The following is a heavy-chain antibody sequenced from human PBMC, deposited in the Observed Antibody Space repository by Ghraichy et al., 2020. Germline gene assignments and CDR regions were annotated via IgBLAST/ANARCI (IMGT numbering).Heavy chain of an antibody. D-gene: IGHD3-10*01. CDR2: ISGYKGNT. Sequence: ASVKVSCKASGYTFTSYGISWVRQVPGQGLEWMGWISGYKGNTNYAQKFQGRVTMTTDTSTSTAYMELRSLRSDDTAVYYCARVVEGSGSYSFYYYYGMDVWGQGTTVTVSS. CDR1: GYTFTSYG. J-gene: IGHJ6*02. CDR3: ARVVEGSGSYSFYYYYGMDV. V-gene: IGHV1-18*01.